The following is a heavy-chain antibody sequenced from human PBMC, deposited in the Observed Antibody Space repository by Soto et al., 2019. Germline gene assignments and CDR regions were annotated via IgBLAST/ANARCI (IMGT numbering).Heavy chain of an antibody. J-gene: IGHJ6*02. CDR3: AKDRTTGPSFYYGMDV. D-gene: IGHD1-1*01. CDR2: ISDDGSDE. CDR1: GFTFSNSG. V-gene: IGHV3-30*18. Sequence: GGSLRLSCAASGFTFSNSGIHWVRQAPGKGLEWVAVISDDGSDEYYSDSVKGRFTISRDNSNNTVHLQMNSLRIEDTAVYYCAKDRTTGPSFYYGMDVWGQGTTVTVSS.